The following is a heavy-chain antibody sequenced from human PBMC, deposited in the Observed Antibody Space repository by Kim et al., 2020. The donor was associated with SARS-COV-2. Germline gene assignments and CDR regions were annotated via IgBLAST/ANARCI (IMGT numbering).Heavy chain of an antibody. CDR3: ARLSTAGMGYNWFDP. V-gene: IGHV5-51*01. CDR1: GYSFTSYW. J-gene: IGHJ5*02. D-gene: IGHD6-13*01. CDR2: IYPGDSDT. Sequence: GESLKISCKGSGYSFTSYWIGWVRQMPGKGLEWMGIIYPGDSDTRYSPSFQGQVTISADKSISTAYLQWSSLKASDTAMYYCARLSTAGMGYNWFDPWGQGTLVTVSS.